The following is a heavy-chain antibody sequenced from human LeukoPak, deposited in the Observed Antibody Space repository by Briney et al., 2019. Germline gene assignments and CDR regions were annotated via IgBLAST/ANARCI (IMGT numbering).Heavy chain of an antibody. CDR3: ARAAYYGSGNDAFDI. CDR1: GGSISGYY. V-gene: IGHV4-59*08. Sequence: SETLSLTCTVSGGSISGYYWTWIRQPPGKGLEWIGFIYYSGSTSYNPSLKSRVTMSLDTSNNQFSLKLSSVTAADTAVYYCARAAYYGSGNDAFDIWGQGTMVTVSS. CDR2: IYYSGST. J-gene: IGHJ3*02. D-gene: IGHD3-10*01.